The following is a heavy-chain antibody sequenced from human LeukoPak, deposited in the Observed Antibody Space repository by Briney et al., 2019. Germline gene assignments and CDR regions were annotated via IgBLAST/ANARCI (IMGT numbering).Heavy chain of an antibody. D-gene: IGHD1-26*01. CDR3: ARVDWEGSGTYYFDS. V-gene: IGHV3-30*02. CDR1: GFTFSSYG. J-gene: IGHJ4*02. Sequence: GGSLRLSCAASGFTFSSYGMHWVRQAPGKGLEWVAFIRYDGSNKYYADSVKGRFTISRDNSKNTLFLQMDSVTTEDTAVYFCARVDWEGSGTYYFDSWGQGTLVTVSS. CDR2: IRYDGSNK.